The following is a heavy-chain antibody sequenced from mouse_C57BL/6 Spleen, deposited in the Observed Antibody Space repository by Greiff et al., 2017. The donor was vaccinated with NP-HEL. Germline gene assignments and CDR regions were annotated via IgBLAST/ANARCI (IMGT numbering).Heavy chain of an antibody. CDR3: ATYYSGSSHWYFDV. J-gene: IGHJ1*03. V-gene: IGHV1-52*01. D-gene: IGHD1-1*01. CDR2: IDPSDSET. Sequence: QVQLQQPGAELVRPGSSVKLSCKASGYTFTSYWMHWVKQRPIQGLEWIGNIDPSDSETHYNQKFKDKATLTVDKSSSTAYMQLSSLTSEDSAVYCCATYYSGSSHWYFDVWGTGTTVTVSS. CDR1: GYTFTSYW.